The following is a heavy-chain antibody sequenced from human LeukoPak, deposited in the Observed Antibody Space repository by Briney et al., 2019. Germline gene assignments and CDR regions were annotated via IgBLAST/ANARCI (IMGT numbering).Heavy chain of an antibody. CDR2: ISAYNGNT. CDR1: GYTFTSYG. Sequence: ASVKVSCKASGYTFTSYGISWVRQAPGQGLEWMGWISAYNGNTNYAQKLQGRVTMTTDTSTGTAYMELRSLRSDDTAVYYCARDDYYDSSGYLFDYWGQGTLVTVSS. D-gene: IGHD3-22*01. CDR3: ARDDYYDSSGYLFDY. J-gene: IGHJ4*02. V-gene: IGHV1-18*01.